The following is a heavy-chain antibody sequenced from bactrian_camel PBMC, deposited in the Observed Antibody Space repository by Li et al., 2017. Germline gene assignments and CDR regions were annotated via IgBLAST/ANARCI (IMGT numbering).Heavy chain of an antibody. CDR2: LTADRRP. CDR3: AQGGSPDN. CDR1: RPQPQDTASLYTFDSA. Sequence: HVQLVESGGGSVQAGGSLRLSCEASRPQPQDTASLYTFDSACMSWIRQAPGKEREGVARLTADRRPVYADSVKGRFTISRDNAKNTVYLQMNSLKTEDTAMYYCAQGGSPDNWGQGTQVTVS. V-gene: IGHV3S53*01. D-gene: IGHD2*01. J-gene: IGHJ4*01.